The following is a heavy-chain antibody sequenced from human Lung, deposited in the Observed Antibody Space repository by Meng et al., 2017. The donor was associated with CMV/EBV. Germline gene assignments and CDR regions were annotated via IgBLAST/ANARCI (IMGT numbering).Heavy chain of an antibody. J-gene: IGHJ4*01. D-gene: IGHD2-8*02. Sequence: VQLVQSGAEVKRPGASVKISCQDSGYSFSGFYLNWARQAPGHGLEWLGRVNPISDDTHLAQKFEGRITVTRGATINTAFMELTRLRPGDTAVYYCAKSSDKVWSSWGPGTLVTVSS. CDR2: VNPISDDT. V-gene: IGHV1-2*06. CDR3: AKSSDKVWSS. CDR1: GYSFSGFY.